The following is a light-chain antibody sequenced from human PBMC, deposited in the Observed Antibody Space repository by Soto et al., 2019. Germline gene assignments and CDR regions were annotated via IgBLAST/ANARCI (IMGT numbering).Light chain of an antibody. CDR1: QSISSW. Sequence: DIQMTQSPSTLSASVGDRVTITCRASQSISSWLAWYQQKPGKAPKLLIYDASSLESGVPSRFSGSGSGTEFTLTISSLQPDDFATYYCQEYNSYSLTFGGGTKVEIK. CDR2: DAS. J-gene: IGKJ4*01. CDR3: QEYNSYSLT. V-gene: IGKV1-5*01.